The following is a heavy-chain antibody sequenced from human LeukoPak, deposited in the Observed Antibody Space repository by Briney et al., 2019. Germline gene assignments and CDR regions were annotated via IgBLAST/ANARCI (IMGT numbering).Heavy chain of an antibody. V-gene: IGHV4-4*07. CDR1: GSSITSNY. J-gene: IGHJ4*02. CDR2: IYGSGRT. Sequence: SETLSLTCTVSGSSITSNYWSWIRQPAGKGLEWIGRIYGSGRTSYNPSLNSRVTMSLDTSKSQFSLELSSVTAADTAVYYCARASGDIVETATMGSYWGQGTLVTVSS. CDR3: ARASGDIVETATMGSY. D-gene: IGHD5-18*01.